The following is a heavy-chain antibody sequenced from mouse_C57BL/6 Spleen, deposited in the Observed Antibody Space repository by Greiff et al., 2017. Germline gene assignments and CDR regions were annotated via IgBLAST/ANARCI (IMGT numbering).Heavy chain of an antibody. Sequence: EVKLMESGGGLVQPGGSLKLSCAASGFTFSDYGMAWVRQAPRKGPEWVAFISNLAYSIYYADTVTGRFTISRENAKNTLYLEMSSLRSEDTAMYYCARHEYDYPWFAYWGQGTLVTVSA. CDR1: GFTFSDYG. V-gene: IGHV5-15*01. D-gene: IGHD2-4*01. CDR2: ISNLAYSI. CDR3: ARHEYDYPWFAY. J-gene: IGHJ3*01.